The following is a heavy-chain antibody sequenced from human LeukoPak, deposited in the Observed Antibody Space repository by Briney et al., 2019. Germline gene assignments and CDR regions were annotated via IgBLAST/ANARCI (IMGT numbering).Heavy chain of an antibody. J-gene: IGHJ5*02. V-gene: IGHV3-20*01. Sequence: PGGSLRLSCAASGFTFDDYGMSWVRQAPGKGLEWVSGINWNGGSTGYADSVKGRFTISRDNAKNSLYPQMNSLRAEDTALYHCARVEIWNWFDPWGQGTLVTVSS. D-gene: IGHD2-15*01. CDR3: ARVEIWNWFDP. CDR2: INWNGGST. CDR1: GFTFDDYG.